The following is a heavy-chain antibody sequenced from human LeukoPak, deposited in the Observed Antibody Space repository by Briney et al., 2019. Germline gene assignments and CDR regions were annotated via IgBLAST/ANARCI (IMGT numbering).Heavy chain of an antibody. D-gene: IGHD1-26*01. J-gene: IGHJ5*02. Sequence: KPGESLKISCKGSGYSFTSYWNGWVRQMPGKGLERMGIIYPGDSGTRYSPSFQGQVTISSDKSISTAYLQWSSLKASDTAMYYCARVGGSFPRYNWFDPWGQGTLVTVSS. CDR1: GYSFTSYW. CDR2: IYPGDSGT. CDR3: ARVGGSFPRYNWFDP. V-gene: IGHV5-51*01.